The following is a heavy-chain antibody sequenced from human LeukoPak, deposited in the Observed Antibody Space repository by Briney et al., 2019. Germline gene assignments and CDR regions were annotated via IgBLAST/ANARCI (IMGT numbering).Heavy chain of an antibody. CDR3: ARDLVGATAS. CDR1: GFTFSRYG. Sequence: PGGSLRLSCVASGFTFSRYGIHWVRQAPGKGLEWVAVVSSDGSNNYYADSVKGRFTISRDTSKNTVSLQMNSLRDEDTAVYYCARDLVGATASWGQGTLVTVSS. D-gene: IGHD1-26*01. CDR2: VSSDGSNN. J-gene: IGHJ5*02. V-gene: IGHV3-30*03.